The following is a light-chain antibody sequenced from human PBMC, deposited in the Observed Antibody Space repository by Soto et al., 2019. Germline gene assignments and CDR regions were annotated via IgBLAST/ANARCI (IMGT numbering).Light chain of an antibody. Sequence: QSALIQPPSVSGSPGQSVTISCTGTSSDVGSYDYVSWYQQHPGTVPKPMIYNVNTRPSGVPDRFSGSKSGNTASMTISGLQAEDEADYHCASYAGGKNFYVFGTGTKVTVL. V-gene: IGLV2-11*01. CDR3: ASYAGGKNFYV. CDR1: SSDVGSYDY. J-gene: IGLJ1*01. CDR2: NVN.